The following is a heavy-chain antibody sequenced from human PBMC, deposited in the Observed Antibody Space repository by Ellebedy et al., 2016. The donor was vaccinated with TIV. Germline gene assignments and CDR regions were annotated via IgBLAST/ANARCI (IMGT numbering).Heavy chain of an antibody. Sequence: SGPTLVKPTQTPTLTSTFPGFPLTTSGVGVAWTRQPPGKAPGCLAPIYWKDENPSSQSLKSRLTITKDTSKDQVVLKMTNMDPVDTGTYYCAHSLTDNDFWSGPPFFVRYFGYWGQGILVTVSS. CDR3: AHSLTDNDFWSGPPFFVRYFGY. D-gene: IGHD3-3*01. V-gene: IGHV2-5*01. CDR1: GFPLTTSGVG. CDR2: IYWKDEN. J-gene: IGHJ4*02.